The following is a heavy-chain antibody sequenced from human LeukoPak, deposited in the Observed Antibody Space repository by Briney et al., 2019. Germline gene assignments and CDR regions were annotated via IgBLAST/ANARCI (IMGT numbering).Heavy chain of an antibody. CDR3: AREALDYNYMDV. CDR1: GFTVSSNY. CDR2: IYSGGST. V-gene: IGHV3-53*01. J-gene: IGHJ6*03. Sequence: PGGSLRLSCAASGFTVSSNYMSWVRQAPGKGLEWVSVIYSGGSTYYADSVKGRFTISRDNSKNTLYLQMNSLRAEDTAVYYCAREALDYNYMDVWGKGTTVTVSS.